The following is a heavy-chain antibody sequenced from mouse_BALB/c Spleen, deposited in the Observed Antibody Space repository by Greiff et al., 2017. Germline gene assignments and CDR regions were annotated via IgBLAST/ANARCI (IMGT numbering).Heavy chain of an antibody. CDR3: ARHDYGSSSAMDY. CDR2: ISNGGGST. Sequence: DVKLVESGGGLVQPGGSLKLSCAASGFTFSSYTMSWVRQTPEKRLEWVAYISNGGGSTYYPDTVKGRFTISRDNAKNTLYLQMSSLKSEDTAMYYCARHDYGSSSAMDYWGQGTSVTVSS. CDR1: GFTFSSYT. D-gene: IGHD1-1*01. V-gene: IGHV5-12-2*01. J-gene: IGHJ4*01.